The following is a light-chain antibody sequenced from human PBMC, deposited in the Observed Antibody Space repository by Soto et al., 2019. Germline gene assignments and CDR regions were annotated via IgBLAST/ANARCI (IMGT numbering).Light chain of an antibody. J-gene: IGKJ1*01. CDR3: QQSYKDPIT. V-gene: IGKV1-39*01. CDR1: QSISTY. Sequence: DIQMTQSPSSLSASVGNRVTITCRASQSISTYLNWYQKKPGKAPNLLIYDASSLQSGVPSRFSGSGGGTDFTLSISSVQPEDFATYYCQQSYKDPITFGQGTKVDIK. CDR2: DAS.